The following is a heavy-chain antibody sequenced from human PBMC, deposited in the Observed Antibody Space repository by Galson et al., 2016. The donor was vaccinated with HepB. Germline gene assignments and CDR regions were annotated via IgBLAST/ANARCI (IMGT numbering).Heavy chain of an antibody. D-gene: IGHD1-7*01. CDR3: ARTQLAYYFDY. J-gene: IGHJ4*02. CDR1: GFTFMNYA. CDR2: LSTSGFAT. V-gene: IGHV3-23*01. Sequence: SLRLSCATSGFTFMNYAFTWVLQAPGKGLEWVSTLSTSGFATYSAAVNGRFTISRDKSKSSVFLQMTSLRAEDTALYFCARTQLAYYFDYWGPGALVSISS.